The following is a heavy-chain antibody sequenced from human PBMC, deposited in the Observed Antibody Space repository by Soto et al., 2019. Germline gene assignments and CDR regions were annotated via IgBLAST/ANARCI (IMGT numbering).Heavy chain of an antibody. CDR1: GFTFSSYA. CDR2: ISGSGGST. CDR3: AKDYDFWSGPLGYFDY. V-gene: IGHV3-23*01. J-gene: IGHJ4*02. Sequence: PGGSLRLSCAASGFTFSSYAMSWVRQAPGKGLEWVSAISGSGGSTYYADSVKGRFTISRDNSKNTLYLQMNSLRAEDTAVYYCAKDYDFWSGPLGYFDYWGQGTLVTVSS. D-gene: IGHD3-3*01.